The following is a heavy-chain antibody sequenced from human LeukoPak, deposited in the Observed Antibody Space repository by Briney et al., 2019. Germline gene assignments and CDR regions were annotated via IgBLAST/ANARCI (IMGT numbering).Heavy chain of an antibody. V-gene: IGHV4-34*01. CDR1: GGSFSGYY. J-gene: IGHJ4*02. CDR3: ARVASIAARHFDY. CDR2: INHSGST. D-gene: IGHD6-6*01. Sequence: SETLSLTCAVYGGSFSGYYWSWIRQPPGKGLEWIGEINHSGSTNYNPSLKSRVTISADTSKNQFSLKLSSVTAADTAVYYCARVASIAARHFDYWGQGTLVTVSS.